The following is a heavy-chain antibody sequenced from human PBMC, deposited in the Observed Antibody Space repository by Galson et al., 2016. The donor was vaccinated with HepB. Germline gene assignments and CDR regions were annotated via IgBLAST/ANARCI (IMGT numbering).Heavy chain of an antibody. CDR3: ANAVDTAMAEF. D-gene: IGHD5-18*01. J-gene: IGHJ4*02. CDR1: GASISSLS. Sequence: SETLSLTCTVSGASISSLSWSWIRQPPGKGLEWIAYNYYSGSTNYNPTLKSRVTISEDTSKNQFSLKLSSVTAADSAVYDCANAVDTAMAEFWGQGTLVTVSS. V-gene: IGHV4-59*11. CDR2: NYYSGST.